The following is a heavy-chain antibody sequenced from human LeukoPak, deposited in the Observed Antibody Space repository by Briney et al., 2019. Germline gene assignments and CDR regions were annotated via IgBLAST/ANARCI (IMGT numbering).Heavy chain of an antibody. J-gene: IGHJ4*02. CDR1: GGSISSYQ. CDR3: ARDAKYYYGSRTYFFFEY. V-gene: IGHV4-4*07. Sequence: PSETLSLTCTVSGGSISSYQWSWIRQPAGKGLEWIGHIYTSGTTNYNPSLKSRVTVSIDTSKNQFSLKLSSVTAADTAIYYCARDAKYYYGSRTYFFFEYWGQGTLLSVSS. D-gene: IGHD3-10*01. CDR2: IYTSGTT.